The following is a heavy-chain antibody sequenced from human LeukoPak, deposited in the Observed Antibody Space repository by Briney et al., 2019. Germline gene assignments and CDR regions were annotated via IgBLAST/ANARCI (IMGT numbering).Heavy chain of an antibody. CDR3: ARYVRIAARHSYYGMDV. D-gene: IGHD6-6*01. V-gene: IGHV3-21*01. CDR1: GFSFATYA. J-gene: IGHJ6*02. CDR2: ISSSSSYL. Sequence: PGGSLRLSCAASGFSFATYAMTWVRQAPGKGLEWVSSISSSSSYLYYADSVKGRFTISRDNAKNSLYLQMNSLRAEDTAVYYCARYVRIAARHSYYGMDVWGQGTTVTVSS.